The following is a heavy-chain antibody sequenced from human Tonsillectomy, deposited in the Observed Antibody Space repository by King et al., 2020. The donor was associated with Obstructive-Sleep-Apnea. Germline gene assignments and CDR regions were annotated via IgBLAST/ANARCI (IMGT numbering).Heavy chain of an antibody. CDR1: GGSISSYY. CDR2: IYNSETT. J-gene: IGHJ4*02. Sequence: LQLQESGPGLVKPSETLSLTCTVSGGSISSYYWSWIRQPPGKGLEWIGYIYNSETTKYIPSLKSRVTISVDTSKNQFSLKLSSVTAADTAVYYCARHSRPTGIAGYWGQGTLVTVSS. D-gene: IGHD1-1*01. V-gene: IGHV4-59*08. CDR3: ARHSRPTGIAGY.